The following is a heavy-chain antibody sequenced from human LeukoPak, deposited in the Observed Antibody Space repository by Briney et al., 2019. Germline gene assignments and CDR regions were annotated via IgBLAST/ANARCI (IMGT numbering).Heavy chain of an antibody. D-gene: IGHD3-3*01. CDR2: IIPIFGTA. CDR3: ARDHGDFWSGYYAY. V-gene: IGHV1-69*13. J-gene: IGHJ4*02. Sequence: GASVKVSCKASGGTFSSYAISWVRQAPGQGLEWMGGIIPIFGTANYAQKFQGRVTITADESTSTAYMELSSLRSEDTAVYYCARDHGDFWSGYYAYWGQGTLVTVSS. CDR1: GGTFSSYA.